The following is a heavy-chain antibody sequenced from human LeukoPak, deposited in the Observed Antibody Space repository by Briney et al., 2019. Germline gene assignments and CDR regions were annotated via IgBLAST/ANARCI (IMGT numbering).Heavy chain of an antibody. Sequence: SETLSLTCTVSGDSINSHYWNWIRQPPGKGLEWIGYMYYSGSTMYNRSLNSRVAVSIDTSKNQFSLKLTSVTAADPAVYYGARDTYDYYFAPWGKGILVTVSS. CDR2: MYYSGST. CDR3: ARDTYDYYFAP. J-gene: IGHJ5*02. CDR1: GDSINSHY. V-gene: IGHV4-59*11. D-gene: IGHD1-26*01.